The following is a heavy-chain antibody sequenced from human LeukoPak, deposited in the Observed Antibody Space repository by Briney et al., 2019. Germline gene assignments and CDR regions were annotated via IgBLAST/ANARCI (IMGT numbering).Heavy chain of an antibody. D-gene: IGHD6-19*01. CDR1: GGTFSSYA. J-gene: IGHJ5*02. V-gene: IGHV1-69*04. Sequence: SVKVSCKASGGTFSSYAISWVRQAPGQGLEWMGRIIPILGIANYAQKFQGRVTITADKSTSTAYMELSSLRSEDTAVYYCARXPSIAVAATPYNWFDPWGQGTLVTVSS. CDR3: ARXPSIAVAATPYNWFDP. CDR2: IIPILGIA.